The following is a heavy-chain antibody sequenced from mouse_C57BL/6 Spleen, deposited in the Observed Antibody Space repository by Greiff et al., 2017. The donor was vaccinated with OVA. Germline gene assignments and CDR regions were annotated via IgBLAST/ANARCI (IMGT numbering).Heavy chain of an antibody. J-gene: IGHJ4*01. CDR2: LNPNNGGT. CDR1: GYTFTDYY. V-gene: IGHV1-26*01. Sequence: EVQLQQSGPELVKPGASVKISCKASGYTFTDYYMNWVKPSHGKSLEWLGVLNPNNGGTSYNQKFKGKATLTVDKSSSTAYMELRSLTSEDSAVYDCARAFSGAMDYWGKGTSVTVSA. CDR3: ARAFSGAMDY.